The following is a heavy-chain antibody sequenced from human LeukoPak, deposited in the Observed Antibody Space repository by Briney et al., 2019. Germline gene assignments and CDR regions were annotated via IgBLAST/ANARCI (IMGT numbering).Heavy chain of an antibody. D-gene: IGHD3-3*01. J-gene: IGHJ4*02. Sequence: PGGSLRLSCAASGFTFSSYAMHWVRQAPGKGLEWVAVISYDGSNKYYADSVKGRFTISRDNSKNTLYLQMNSLRAEDTAVYYCARDGRDYYDFWSGYSGGFDYWGQGTLVTVSS. V-gene: IGHV3-30-3*01. CDR1: GFTFSSYA. CDR2: ISYDGSNK. CDR3: ARDGRDYYDFWSGYSGGFDY.